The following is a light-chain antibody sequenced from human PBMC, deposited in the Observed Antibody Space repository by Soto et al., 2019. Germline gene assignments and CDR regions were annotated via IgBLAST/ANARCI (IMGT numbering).Light chain of an antibody. V-gene: IGKV3-11*01. J-gene: IGKJ4*01. Sequence: EIVLTQSPATLSLSPGERATLSCRASQSVSSYLAWYQQKPGQAPMLLIYDASNRATVIPARFSGSGSGTDFTLTISSLEPEDFAVYYCQQRINWPPAFGGGTKLEIK. CDR1: QSVSSY. CDR3: QQRINWPPA. CDR2: DAS.